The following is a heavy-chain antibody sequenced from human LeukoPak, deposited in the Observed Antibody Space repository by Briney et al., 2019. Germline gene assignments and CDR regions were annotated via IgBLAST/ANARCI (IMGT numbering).Heavy chain of an antibody. CDR3: ARDAGNSGYGCDL. Sequence: GGSLRLSCAASGFIFSQYSINWVRQAPGKGLEWLSHIRYTGETFYADSVKGRFTIPRDSATNSLYLQMNSLRAEDTAIYYCARDAGNSGYGCDLWGQGTLVTVSS. D-gene: IGHD5-12*01. CDR2: IRYTGET. CDR1: GFIFSQYS. J-gene: IGHJ5*02. V-gene: IGHV3-48*01.